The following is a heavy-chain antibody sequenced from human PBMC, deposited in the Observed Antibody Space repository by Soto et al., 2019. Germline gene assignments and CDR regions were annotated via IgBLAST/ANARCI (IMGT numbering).Heavy chain of an antibody. CDR1: ACSFTSYI. CDR2: IVVGSGNT. J-gene: IGHJ4*02. V-gene: IGHV1-58*02. D-gene: IGHD4-17*01. Sequence: TSAKASSRGSACSFTSYIMDGVGPASGQRVEWIGWIVVGSGNTNYAQKFQERVTITRDMSTSTAYMELSSLRSEDTAVYYCAAVSRRYGDSYCFGYWGQGTLVTVSS. CDR3: AAVSRRYGDSYCFGY.